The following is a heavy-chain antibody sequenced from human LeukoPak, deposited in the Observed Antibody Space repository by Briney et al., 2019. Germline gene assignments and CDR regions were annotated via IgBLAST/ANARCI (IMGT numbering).Heavy chain of an antibody. Sequence: SETLSLTCTVCGAPLRSARDYGHWIRQPPGEGLEWIGNLYNSEITTYSASRKSRVTISIDMSENEFSLTVSCVTAGNTAGYYWARALEYSTSAWGQGTLVTVSS. CDR3: ARALEYSTSA. D-gene: IGHD6-6*01. CDR1: GAPLRSARDY. CDR2: LYNSEIT. J-gene: IGHJ4*02. V-gene: IGHV4-61*01.